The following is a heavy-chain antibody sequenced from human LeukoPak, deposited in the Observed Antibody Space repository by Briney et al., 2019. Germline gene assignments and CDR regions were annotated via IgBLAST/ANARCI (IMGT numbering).Heavy chain of an antibody. CDR3: ARGQIYDYWTPVSWKFDL. J-gene: IGHJ2*01. CDR1: GFSITSGYF. CDR2: VYTTGAGST. Sequence: SETLSLTCTVSGFSITSGYFWGWIRQPPGKGLEWIGNVYTTGAGSTYHNPSLKSRVTVSSDTSKNQVSLKLNSVTAADTAVYYRARGQIYDYWTPVSWKFDLWGRGTLVTVSS. D-gene: IGHD3-3*01. V-gene: IGHV4-38-2*02.